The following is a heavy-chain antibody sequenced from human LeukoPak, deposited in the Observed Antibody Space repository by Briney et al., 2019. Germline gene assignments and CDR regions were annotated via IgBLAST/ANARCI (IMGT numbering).Heavy chain of an antibody. CDR2: INHSGST. Sequence: PSETLSLTCAVYGGSFSGYYWSWIRQPPGKGLEWIGEINHSGSTNYNPSLKSRVTISVDTSKNQFSLKLSSVTAADTAVYYCARGIVVVPAATYYYYYGMDVRGQGTTVTVSS. D-gene: IGHD2-2*01. J-gene: IGHJ6*02. V-gene: IGHV4-34*01. CDR1: GGSFSGYY. CDR3: ARGIVVVPAATYYYYYGMDV.